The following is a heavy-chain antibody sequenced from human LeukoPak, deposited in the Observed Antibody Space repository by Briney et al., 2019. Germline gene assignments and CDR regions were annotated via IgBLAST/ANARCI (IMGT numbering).Heavy chain of an antibody. V-gene: IGHV4-61*02. J-gene: IGHJ3*02. Sequence: SQTLSLTCTVSGGSISSGSYYWSWIRQPAGKGLEWIGRIYTSGSTNYNPSLKSRVTISVDTSKNQFSLKLSSVTAADTAVYYCARGVVVVPAATGDAFDIWGQGTMVTVSS. CDR3: ARGVVVVPAATGDAFDI. CDR2: IYTSGST. CDR1: GGSISSGSYY. D-gene: IGHD2-2*01.